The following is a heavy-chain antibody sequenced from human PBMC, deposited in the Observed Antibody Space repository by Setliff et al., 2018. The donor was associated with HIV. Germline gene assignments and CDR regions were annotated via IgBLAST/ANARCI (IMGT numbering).Heavy chain of an antibody. D-gene: IGHD3-9*01. V-gene: IGHV1-2*02. CDR1: GYTFTDYF. CDR2: ISPLNGST. CDR3: ARDYRTTDILSSGYMDV. J-gene: IGHJ6*03. Sequence: ASVKVSCKSSGYTFTDYFMHWVRQAPGQGLEWMGWISPLNGSTNYAQNFQGRATMTRDTSVNTAFMELSNLRSDDTAVYYCARDYRTTDILSSGYMDVWGKGTTVTVSS.